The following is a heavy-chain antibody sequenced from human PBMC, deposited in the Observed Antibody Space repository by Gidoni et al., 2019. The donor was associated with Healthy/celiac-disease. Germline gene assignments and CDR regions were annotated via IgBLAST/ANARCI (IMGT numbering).Heavy chain of an antibody. D-gene: IGHD4-4*01. CDR2: ISGSGGST. CDR1: GFHCSSYA. Sequence: EVQLLEAGGGLVQPGGSLRLSCAASGFHCSSYAMSWVRQAPGKGLGWVSAISGSGGSTYYADSVKGRFTISRDNSKNTLYLQMNSLRAEDTAVYYCAKDPFYSKGWFDPWGQGTLVTVSS. CDR3: AKDPFYSKGWFDP. V-gene: IGHV3-23*01. J-gene: IGHJ5*02.